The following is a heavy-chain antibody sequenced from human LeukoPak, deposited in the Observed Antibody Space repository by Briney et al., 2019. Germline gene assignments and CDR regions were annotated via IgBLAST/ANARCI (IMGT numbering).Heavy chain of an antibody. CDR3: ARGRGNMVRGVIRAFDI. D-gene: IGHD3-10*01. Sequence: GSLRLSCSASGFTFSSYAMHWIRQPPGKGLEWIGEINHSGSTNYNPSLKSRVTISVDTSKNQFSLKLSSVTAADTAVYYCARGRGNMVRGVIRAFDIWGQGTMVTVSS. CDR1: GFTFSSYA. V-gene: IGHV4-34*01. CDR2: INHSGST. J-gene: IGHJ3*02.